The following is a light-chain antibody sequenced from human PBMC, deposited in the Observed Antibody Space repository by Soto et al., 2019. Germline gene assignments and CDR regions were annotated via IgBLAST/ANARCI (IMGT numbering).Light chain of an antibody. Sequence: DLQMTQSPSSLSASVGDRVTITCRASQAINNYLVWFQQKPGKAPKSLIYAVSNLQGGVPSKFSGSGSGTDFTLTISNLQPEDFASYYCQQYYSEPFTFGQGTKLEIK. CDR1: QAINNY. V-gene: IGKV1-16*02. CDR3: QQYYSEPFT. CDR2: AVS. J-gene: IGKJ2*01.